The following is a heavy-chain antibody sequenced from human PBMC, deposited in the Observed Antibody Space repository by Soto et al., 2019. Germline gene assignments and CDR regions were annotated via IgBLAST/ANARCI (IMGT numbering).Heavy chain of an antibody. D-gene: IGHD3-10*01. CDR3: AREFITMVRGVITRENYYYYMDV. V-gene: IGHV1-3*01. Sequence: ASVKVSCKASGYTFTSYAMHWVRQAPGQRLEWMGWINAGNGNTKYSQKFQGRVTITRDTSASTAYMELSSLRSEDTAVYYCAREFITMVRGVITRENYYYYMDVWGKGTTVTVSS. CDR2: INAGNGNT. J-gene: IGHJ6*03. CDR1: GYTFTSYA.